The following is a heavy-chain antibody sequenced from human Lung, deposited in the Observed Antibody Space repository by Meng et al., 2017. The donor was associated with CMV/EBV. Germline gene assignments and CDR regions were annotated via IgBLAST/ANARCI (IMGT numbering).Heavy chain of an antibody. V-gene: IGHV4-34*01. CDR3: ARVGWDYYYYGMDV. J-gene: IGHJ6*02. Sequence: SETLSLTCGAYGGSFSGHYRSWIRQSPGKGLEWIGEIYHTGVTNYHPSLKSRVTISLDTSKMQFSLKLTSVTAADTAVYYCARVGWDYYYYGMDVWGQGTTVTVSS. D-gene: IGHD2-15*01. CDR1: GGSFSGHY. CDR2: IYHTGVT.